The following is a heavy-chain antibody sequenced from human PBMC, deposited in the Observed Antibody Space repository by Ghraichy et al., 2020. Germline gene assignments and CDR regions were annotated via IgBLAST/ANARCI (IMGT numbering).Heavy chain of an antibody. J-gene: IGHJ1*01. D-gene: IGHD3-22*01. CDR2: ISGSGGST. V-gene: IGHV3-23*01. CDR3: AKDTYYYDSSGYVFQH. CDR1: GFTFSSYA. Sequence: GESLNISCAASGFTFSSYAMSWVRQAPGKGLEWVSAISGSGGSTYYADSVKGRFTISRDNSKNTLYLQMNSLRAEDTAVYYCAKDTYYYDSSGYVFQHWGQGTLVTVSS.